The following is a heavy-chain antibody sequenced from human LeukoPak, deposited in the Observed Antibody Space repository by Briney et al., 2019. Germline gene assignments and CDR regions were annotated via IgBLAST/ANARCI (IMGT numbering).Heavy chain of an antibody. CDR2: FDPEDDYP. D-gene: IGHD4-17*01. CDR3: ATGWLGEAYYFDY. Sequence: ASVKVSCKVSGYTLTELPIHWVRQAPGKGLEWLGGFDPEDDYPMYAQKFQGRVSVTEDTSTDTAYLEVSSLRSEDTAVYYCATGWLGEAYYFDYWGRGTLVTVSS. CDR1: GYTLTELP. J-gene: IGHJ4*02. V-gene: IGHV1-24*01.